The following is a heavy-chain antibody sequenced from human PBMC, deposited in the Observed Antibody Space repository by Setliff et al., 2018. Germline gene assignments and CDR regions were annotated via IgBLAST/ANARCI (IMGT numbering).Heavy chain of an antibody. Sequence: ASVKVSCKASGYTLTNYYMHWVRQAPGQGLEWMGIINPSGGLTRYAQKFQGRVSMTRDTSTSTVYMEGISLRSEDTAVYYCATGCLRYDILTGYYQRPHYFEYWGQGTLVTVSS. CDR1: GYTLTNYY. D-gene: IGHD3-9*01. J-gene: IGHJ4*02. V-gene: IGHV1-46*01. CDR3: ATGCLRYDILTGYYQRPHYFEY. CDR2: INPSGGLT.